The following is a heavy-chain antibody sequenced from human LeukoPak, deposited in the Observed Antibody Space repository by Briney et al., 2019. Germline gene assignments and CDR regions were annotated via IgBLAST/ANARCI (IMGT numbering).Heavy chain of an antibody. Sequence: GSLRLSCAASGFTFSSYAMDWVRPAPGKGLEWVAVISFDGSNKYYADSVKGRFTISRENSKNTLYLQMNSLRAEDTAVYYCARVRAVRAPYGMDVWGQGTTVTVSS. CDR1: GFTFSSYA. J-gene: IGHJ6*02. CDR2: ISFDGSNK. D-gene: IGHD3-10*01. CDR3: ARVRAVRAPYGMDV. V-gene: IGHV3-30-3*01.